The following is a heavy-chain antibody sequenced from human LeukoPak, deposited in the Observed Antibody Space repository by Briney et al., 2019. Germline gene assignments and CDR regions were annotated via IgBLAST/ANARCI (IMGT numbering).Heavy chain of an antibody. V-gene: IGHV3-33*08. CDR2: IYYDGSNK. D-gene: IGHD1-1*01. CDR3: ASEGYNWNDGAGDYYYGMDV. CDR1: GFTFSSYW. J-gene: IGHJ6*02. Sequence: GGSLTLSCAASGFTFSSYWMSWVRQAPGKGLDWVAVIYYDGSNKYYLDLLKGRTTISRDNSKNMLYLKMNSLRVEDTAVYYCASEGYNWNDGAGDYYYGMDVWGQGTTVTVSS.